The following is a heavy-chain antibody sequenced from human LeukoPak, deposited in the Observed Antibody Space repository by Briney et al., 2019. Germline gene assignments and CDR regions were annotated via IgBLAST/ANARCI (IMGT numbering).Heavy chain of an antibody. CDR3: ALIPGGSWAFDY. CDR1: ECIYIDYH. D-gene: IGHD6-13*01. CDR2: INHDSGDT. Sequence: ASVKDSCQASECIYIDYHIHWVRPAPGRGLEWMAWINHDSGDTYYAQKFQGRVTMTRDTSISTAYMEVSCRRSDDTAVYYCALIPGGSWAFDYWGQGTLVTVSS. V-gene: IGHV1-2*02. J-gene: IGHJ4*02.